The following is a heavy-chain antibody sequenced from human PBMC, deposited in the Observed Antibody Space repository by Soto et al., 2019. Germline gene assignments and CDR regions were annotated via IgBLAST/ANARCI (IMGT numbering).Heavy chain of an antibody. CDR2: IYDSENI. CDR3: ARHEKGSSFDH. D-gene: IGHD6-6*01. J-gene: IGHJ4*02. CDR1: GGSIGRYY. Sequence: PSETLSLTCSVSGGSIGRYYWSWIRQSPGKGLEWIGFIYDSENINYNPSLKSRVTISGDTSKNQLSLTLSSVTAADTAIYYCARHEKGSSFDHWGQGALVTVSS. V-gene: IGHV4-59*08.